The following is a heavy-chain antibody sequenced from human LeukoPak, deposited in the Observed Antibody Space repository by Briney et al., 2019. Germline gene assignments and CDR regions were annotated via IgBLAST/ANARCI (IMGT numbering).Heavy chain of an antibody. CDR2: MNPNSGNT. D-gene: IGHD3-16*01. Sequence: ASVKVSCKASGYTFTSYGISWVRQATGQGLEWMGWMNPNSGNTGYAQKFQGRVTMTRNTSISTAYMELSSLRSEDTAVYYCAREGYDYVWGINWGQGTLVTVSS. J-gene: IGHJ4*02. CDR1: GYTFTSYG. CDR3: AREGYDYVWGIN. V-gene: IGHV1-8*02.